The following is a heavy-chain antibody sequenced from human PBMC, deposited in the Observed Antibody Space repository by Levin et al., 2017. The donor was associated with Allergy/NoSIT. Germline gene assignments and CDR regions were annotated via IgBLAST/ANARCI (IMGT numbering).Heavy chain of an antibody. V-gene: IGHV5-51*01. CDR3: ARHSITGVPGNY. CDR2: IYPGDSDT. D-gene: IGHD1-20*01. Sequence: KVSCKGSGYSFTDYWIGWVRQMPGKGLEWMGIIYPGDSDTRYSPSFQGQVTISADKSTSTAYLQWNSLKASDTAMYYCARHSITGVPGNYWGQGTLVTVSS. J-gene: IGHJ4*02. CDR1: GYSFTDYW.